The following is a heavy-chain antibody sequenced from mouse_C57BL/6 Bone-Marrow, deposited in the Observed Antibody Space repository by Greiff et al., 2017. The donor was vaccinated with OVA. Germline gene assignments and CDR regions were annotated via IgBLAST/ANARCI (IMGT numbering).Heavy chain of an antibody. D-gene: IGHD1-1*01. J-gene: IGHJ3*01. CDR3: ARQYGGRYGVAY. CDR2: ISNGGGST. Sequence: EVQRVESGGGLVQPGGSLKLSCAASGFTFSDYYMYWVRQTPEKRLEWVAYISNGGGSTYYPDTVKGRFTLSRDNAKNTLYLQMSRLKSEDTAMYYCARQYGGRYGVAYWGQGTLVTVSA. CDR1: GFTFSDYY. V-gene: IGHV5-12*01.